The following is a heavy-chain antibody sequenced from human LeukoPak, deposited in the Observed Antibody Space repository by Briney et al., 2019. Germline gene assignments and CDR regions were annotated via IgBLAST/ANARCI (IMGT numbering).Heavy chain of an antibody. CDR3: ARDGGKWYRPRDYFQH. Sequence: GGSLRLSCAASGFIFNTYAMSWVRQAPGKGLEWVSSISSSSSYIYYADSVKGRFTISRDNAKNSLYLQMNSLRAEDTAVYYCARDGGKWYRPRDYFQHWGQGTLVTVSS. CDR1: GFIFNTYA. CDR2: ISSSSSYI. J-gene: IGHJ1*01. V-gene: IGHV3-21*01. D-gene: IGHD2-2*01.